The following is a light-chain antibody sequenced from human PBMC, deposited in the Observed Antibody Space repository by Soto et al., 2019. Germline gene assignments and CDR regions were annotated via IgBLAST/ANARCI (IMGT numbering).Light chain of an antibody. CDR3: QQYYNIPYT. V-gene: IGKV3-15*01. Sequence: EIVMTQSPATLSLSPGERATLSCRASQSVSSNLAWYQQKPGQAPRLLMYGASTRATGIPAGFSGSGSGTEFTLTISSLQAEDVAVYSSQQYYNIPYTFGQGTKLEIK. CDR2: GAS. J-gene: IGKJ2*01. CDR1: QSVSSN.